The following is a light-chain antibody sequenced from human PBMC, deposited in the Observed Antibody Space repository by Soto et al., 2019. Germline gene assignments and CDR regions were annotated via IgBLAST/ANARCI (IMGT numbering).Light chain of an antibody. Sequence: EIVMTQSPATLSVSPGERATLSCRASQSVSRNLAWYQQKPGQAPRLLIYAASTRATGIPARFSGSGSGTEFTLTISSLQSEDFAVYDCQQYNNWTYTFGQGTKLEIK. CDR2: AAS. CDR1: QSVSRN. V-gene: IGKV3-15*01. J-gene: IGKJ2*01. CDR3: QQYNNWTYT.